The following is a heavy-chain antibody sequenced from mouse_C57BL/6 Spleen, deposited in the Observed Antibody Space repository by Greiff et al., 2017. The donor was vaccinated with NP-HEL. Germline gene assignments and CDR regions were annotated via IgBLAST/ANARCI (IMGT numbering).Heavy chain of an antibody. CDR1: GYTFTDYY. D-gene: IGHD2-4*01. CDR3: ARYDYESYWYYDV. J-gene: IGHJ1*03. Sequence: VQLQQSGAELVRPGASVKLSCKASGYTFTDYYINWVKQRPGQGLEWIARIYPGSGNTYYNEKFKGKATLTAEKSSSTAYMQLSSLTSEDSAVYFCARYDYESYWYYDVWGTGTTVTVSS. V-gene: IGHV1-76*01. CDR2: IYPGSGNT.